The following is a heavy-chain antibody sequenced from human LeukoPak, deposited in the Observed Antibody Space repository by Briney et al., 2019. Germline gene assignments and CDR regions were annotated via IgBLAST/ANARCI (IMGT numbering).Heavy chain of an antibody. CDR1: GYTFTELS. J-gene: IGHJ4*02. V-gene: IGHV1-24*01. Sequence: ASVKVSCKVSGYTFTELSMHWVRQAPGKGLEWMGGIDPEDGETIYAQKFQGRVTMTEDTSTDTAYMELSSLRSEDTAVYYCATESPRGYDYVWGSYRPNAQFDYWGQGTLVTVSS. CDR3: ATESPRGYDYVWGSYRPNAQFDY. CDR2: IDPEDGET. D-gene: IGHD3-16*02.